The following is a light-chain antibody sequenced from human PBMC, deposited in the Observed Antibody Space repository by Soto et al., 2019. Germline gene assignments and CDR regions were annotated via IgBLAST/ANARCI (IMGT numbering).Light chain of an antibody. CDR2: ATS. CDR3: QQHGSLLWT. Sequence: EIVLTQSPGTLSLSPGERASLSCRASQSVSSTFLAWYQQKPGQAPRLHIYATSTRATGIPDRFSGSGSGTDFTLTISRLEPEDFAVYYCQQHGSLLWTFGQGTKVEIK. CDR1: QSVSSTF. J-gene: IGKJ1*01. V-gene: IGKV3-20*01.